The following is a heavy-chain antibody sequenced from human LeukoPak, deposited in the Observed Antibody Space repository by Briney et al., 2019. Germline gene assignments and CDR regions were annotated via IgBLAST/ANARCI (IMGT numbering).Heavy chain of an antibody. CDR2: ISSNGGST. V-gene: IGHV3-64*01. CDR3: ARASNYAYDY. D-gene: IGHD3-16*01. J-gene: IGHJ4*02. Sequence: GGSLRLSCAASRFTFSSYAMHWVRQAPGKGLEYVSGISSNGGSTNYANSVKGRFTVSRDNSKNTLYLQMGSLRAEDMAVYFCARASNYAYDYWGQGTLVTV. CDR1: RFTFSSYA.